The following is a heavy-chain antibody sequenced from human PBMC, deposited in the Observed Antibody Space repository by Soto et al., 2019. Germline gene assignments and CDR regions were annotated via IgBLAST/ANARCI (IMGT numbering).Heavy chain of an antibody. D-gene: IGHD5-12*01. Sequence: GGSLRLSCAASGFTFSSYSMNWVRQAPGKGLEWVSYISSSSSTIYYADSVKGRFTISRDNAKNSLYLQMNSLRAEDTAVYYCARDAIEYSGYDSSRIDYYYYMDVWGKGTTVTVSS. CDR1: GFTFSSYS. J-gene: IGHJ6*03. CDR3: ARDAIEYSGYDSSRIDYYYYMDV. CDR2: ISSSSSTI. V-gene: IGHV3-48*01.